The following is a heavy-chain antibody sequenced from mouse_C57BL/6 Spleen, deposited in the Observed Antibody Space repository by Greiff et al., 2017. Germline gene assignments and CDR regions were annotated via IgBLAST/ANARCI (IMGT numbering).Heavy chain of an antibody. CDR1: GFTFSDYY. CDR3: ARGGNYDYDVGFAY. J-gene: IGHJ3*01. Sequence: EVQLVESEGGLVQPGSSMKLSCTASGFTFSDYYMAWVRQVPEKGLEGVANINSDGSSTYYLDSLKSRFIISRDNAKNILYLQMSSLKSEDTATYYCARGGNYDYDVGFAYWGQGTLVTVSA. V-gene: IGHV5-16*01. CDR2: INSDGSST. D-gene: IGHD2-4*01.